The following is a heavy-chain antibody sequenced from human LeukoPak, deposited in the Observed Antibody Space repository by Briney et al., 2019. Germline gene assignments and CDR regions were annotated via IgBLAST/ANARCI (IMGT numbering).Heavy chain of an antibody. CDR2: INTNTGNP. V-gene: IGHV7-4-1*02. Sequence: ASVKVSCKASGYTFTSYAMNWVRQAPGQGLEWMGWINTNTGNPTYAQGFTGRFVFSLDTSVSTAYLQISSLKAEDTAVYYCARVQGYYYDSSGYYTLSWFDPWGQGTLVTVSS. D-gene: IGHD3-22*01. CDR3: ARVQGYYYDSSGYYTLSWFDP. CDR1: GYTFTSYA. J-gene: IGHJ5*02.